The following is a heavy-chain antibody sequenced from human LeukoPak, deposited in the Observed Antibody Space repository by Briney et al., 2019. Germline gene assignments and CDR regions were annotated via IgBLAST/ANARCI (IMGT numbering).Heavy chain of an antibody. Sequence: ASVKVSFKASGYTFTSYYMHWVRQAPGQGLEWMGIINPSGGSTSYAQKFQGRVTMTRDTSTSTVYMELSSLRSEDTAVYYCVSSGSTYHTPSFDYWGQGTLVTVSS. CDR2: INPSGGST. D-gene: IGHD1-26*01. CDR1: GYTFTSYY. J-gene: IGHJ4*02. CDR3: VSSGSTYHTPSFDY. V-gene: IGHV1-46*01.